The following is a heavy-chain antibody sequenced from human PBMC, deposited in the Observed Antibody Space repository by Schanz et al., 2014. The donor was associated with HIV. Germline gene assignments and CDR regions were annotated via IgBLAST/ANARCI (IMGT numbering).Heavy chain of an antibody. Sequence: QVQLVESGGGLIQRGGSLRLSCAASGFAVSSNFLNWVRQTPGKGLEWVSYISSSGSTIHYADSVKGRFTISRDNAKNSLYLQMNSLRAEDTAVYYCAREWATVTTLGDWGQGTLVTVSS. J-gene: IGHJ4*02. V-gene: IGHV3-11*01. CDR2: ISSSGSTI. CDR1: GFAVSSNF. CDR3: AREWATVTTLGD. D-gene: IGHD4-17*01.